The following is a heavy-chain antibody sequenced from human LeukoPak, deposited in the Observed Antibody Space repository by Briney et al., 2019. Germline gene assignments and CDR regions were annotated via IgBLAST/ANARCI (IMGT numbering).Heavy chain of an antibody. J-gene: IGHJ4*02. Sequence: GGTLRLSCAASGFTFSSYGTSWVRQAPGKGLEWVSIIYSGGSTFYADSVKGRFTISRDNSKNTLYLQMNSLRAEDTAVYYCAGGYGDYGGYFDYWGQGTLVTVSS. CDR1: GFTFSSYG. V-gene: IGHV3-23*03. D-gene: IGHD4-17*01. CDR2: IYSGGST. CDR3: AGGYGDYGGYFDY.